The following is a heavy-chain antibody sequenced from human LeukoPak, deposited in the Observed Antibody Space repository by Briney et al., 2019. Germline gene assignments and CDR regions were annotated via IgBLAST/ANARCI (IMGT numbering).Heavy chain of an antibody. CDR1: GFTFSSYA. CDR2: ISSSGGST. Sequence: GGSLRLSCAASGFTFSSYAMHWVRQAPGKGLEYVSAISSSGGSTYYANSVKGRFTISRDNSKNTLYLQMGSLRAEDMAVYYCATSIAAAGTGLGAFDIWGQGTMVTVSS. D-gene: IGHD6-13*01. CDR3: ATSIAAAGTGLGAFDI. V-gene: IGHV3-64*01. J-gene: IGHJ3*02.